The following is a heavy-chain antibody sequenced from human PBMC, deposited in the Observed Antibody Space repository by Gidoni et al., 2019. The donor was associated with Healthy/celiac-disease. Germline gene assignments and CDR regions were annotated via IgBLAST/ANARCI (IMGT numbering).Heavy chain of an antibody. CDR3: ARDRGFDY. Sequence: QVQLVESGGGVVQPGRSLRLSCAASGFTFSSYGMHGVRQAPGKGLGWVAVIWYDGSNEYCADSVKGRFTISRDNSKNTLYLQMNSLRAEDTAVYYCARDRGFDYWGQGTLVTVSS. D-gene: IGHD3-10*01. CDR2: IWYDGSNE. V-gene: IGHV3-33*01. CDR1: GFTFSSYG. J-gene: IGHJ4*02.